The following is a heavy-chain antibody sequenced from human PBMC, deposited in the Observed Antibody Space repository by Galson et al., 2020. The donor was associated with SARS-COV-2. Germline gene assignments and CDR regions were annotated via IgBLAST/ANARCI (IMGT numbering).Heavy chain of an antibody. CDR1: GFTFRTYG. V-gene: IGHV3-30*03. Sequence: GGSLRLSCAASGFTFRTYGMHWVRQAPGKGLDWVGLISDDGGDEYYADSVKGRFTISRDNSKNTLYLQMNSLRVEDTAVYYCATGSSWLEYWGQGTLVTVSS. CDR3: ATGSSWLEY. D-gene: IGHD6-13*01. CDR2: ISDDGGDE. J-gene: IGHJ4*02.